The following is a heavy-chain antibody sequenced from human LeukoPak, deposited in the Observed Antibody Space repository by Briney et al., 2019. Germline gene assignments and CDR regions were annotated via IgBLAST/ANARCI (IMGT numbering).Heavy chain of an antibody. V-gene: IGHV4-59*01. J-gene: IGHJ2*01. D-gene: IGHD6-19*01. CDR2: IYYSGST. CDR3: ARDRRYSSGWCKGQGWYFDL. CDR1: GGSISSYY. Sequence: SETLSLTCTVSGGSISSYYWSWIRQPPGKGLEWIGYIYYSGSTNYNPSLKSRVTISVDTSKNQFSLKLSSVTAADTAVYYCARDRRYSSGWCKGQGWYFDLWGRGTLVTVSS.